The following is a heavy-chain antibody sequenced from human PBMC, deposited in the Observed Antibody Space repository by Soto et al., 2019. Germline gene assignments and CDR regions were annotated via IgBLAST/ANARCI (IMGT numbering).Heavy chain of an antibody. CDR3: AEILLLGAYAFYYYGMDV. CDR2: ISYDGSNK. CDR1: GFTFSNYG. V-gene: IGHV3-30*18. Sequence: QVQLVESGGGVVQPGRSLRLSCAASGFTFSNYGMHWVRQAPGKGLEWVAVISYDGSNKYYADSVKGRFTISRDNSKNTLYLQMNSLRAEDTAVYYCAEILLLGAYAFYYYGMDVWGQGTTVTVS. D-gene: IGHD2-21*01. J-gene: IGHJ6*02.